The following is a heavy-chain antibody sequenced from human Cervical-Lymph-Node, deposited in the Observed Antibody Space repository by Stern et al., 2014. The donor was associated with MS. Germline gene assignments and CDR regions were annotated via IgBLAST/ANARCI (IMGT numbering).Heavy chain of an antibody. V-gene: IGHV1-18*01. CDR2: IRTNNGDT. Sequence: VQLVESGAEVKKPGASVKVSCTASGYIFTTYGMSWVRQAPGQGLEWMGWIRTNNGDTSFAQKLQGRVAMTTDTSPSTAYMELRNLRSDDTAVYYCARDDYGTYYGLDVWGLGTPVTVSS. J-gene: IGHJ6*02. CDR1: GYIFTTYG. CDR3: ARDDYGTYYGLDV. D-gene: IGHD4/OR15-4a*01.